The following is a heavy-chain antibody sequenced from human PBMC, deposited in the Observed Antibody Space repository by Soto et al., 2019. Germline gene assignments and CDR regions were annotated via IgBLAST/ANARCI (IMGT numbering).Heavy chain of an antibody. CDR1: GGSISSSNFY. D-gene: IGHD3-22*01. J-gene: IGHJ5*02. CDR3: ARLIVVRSGNWFDP. CDR2: FHYSGST. V-gene: IGHV4-39*01. Sequence: QLQLQESGPGIVKPSETLSLTCTVSGGSISSSNFYGDWIRQAPGKGLEWIGSFHYSGSTYYSSSLKSRVTISVDTSKNQFSLRLRSVTAADTAVYYCARLIVVRSGNWFDPWGQGTLVTVSS.